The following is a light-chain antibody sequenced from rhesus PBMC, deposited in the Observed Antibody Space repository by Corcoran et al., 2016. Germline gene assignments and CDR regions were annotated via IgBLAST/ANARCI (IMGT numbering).Light chain of an antibody. Sequence: QAAPTQSPSESGSPGQSVTISCTGPSSDIGGYNRVSWYQQHPGKAPKLMIYEVSARPSGVADRFSGSKSGYTSSLTSSGPQAEDEADYYCSSDASRSTYIFGAGTRLTVL. CDR2: EVS. V-gene: IGLV2-13*03. CDR1: SSDIGGYNR. CDR3: SSDASRSTYI. J-gene: IGLJ1*01.